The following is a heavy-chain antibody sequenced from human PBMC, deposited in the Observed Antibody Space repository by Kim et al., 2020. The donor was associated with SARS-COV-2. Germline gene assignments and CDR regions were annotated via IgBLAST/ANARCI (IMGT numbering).Heavy chain of an antibody. CDR2: IKSDGSRT. D-gene: IGHD2-2*02. CDR3: ARDREGYTAIDY. Sequence: GGSLRLSCAVSGFTFSSYRMHWVRQGPGKGLVWVSRIKSDGSRTDYADSVKGRFTISRDNAKDMLYLQMSSLRAEDTAVYYCARDREGYTAIDYWGQGTLVTVSS. J-gene: IGHJ4*02. V-gene: IGHV3-74*01. CDR1: GFTFSSYR.